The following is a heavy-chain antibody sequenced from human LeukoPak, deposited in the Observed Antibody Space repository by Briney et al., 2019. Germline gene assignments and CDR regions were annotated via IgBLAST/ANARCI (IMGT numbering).Heavy chain of an antibody. CDR1: GYTFTGYY. V-gene: IGHV1-2*02. D-gene: IGHD2-15*01. CDR3: ARVRKVVAAADY. Sequence: GASVTVSCKASGYTFTGYYMHWVRQAPGQGLEWMGWINPNSGGTNYAQKFQGRVTMTRDTSISTAYMELSRLRSDDTAVYYCARVRKVVAAADYWGQGTLVTVSS. J-gene: IGHJ4*02. CDR2: INPNSGGT.